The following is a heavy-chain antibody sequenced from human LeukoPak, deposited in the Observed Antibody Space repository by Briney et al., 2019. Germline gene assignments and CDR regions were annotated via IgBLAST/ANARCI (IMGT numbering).Heavy chain of an antibody. CDR3: ARRGRHSPGAAAGPKWIYYYYYYMDV. V-gene: IGHV4-34*01. CDR1: GGSFSGYY. CDR2: INHSGST. Sequence: SETLSLTCAVYGGSFSGYYWSWIRQPPGKGLEWIGEINHSGSTNYNSSLKSRVTISVDTSKNQFSLKLSSVTAADTAVYYCARRGRHSPGAAAGPKWIYYYYYYMDVWGKGTTVTISS. J-gene: IGHJ6*03. D-gene: IGHD6-13*01.